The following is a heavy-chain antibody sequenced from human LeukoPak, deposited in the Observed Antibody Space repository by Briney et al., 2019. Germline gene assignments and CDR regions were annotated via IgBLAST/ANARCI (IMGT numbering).Heavy chain of an antibody. Sequence: GGSLRLSCAASGFIFDDYAVHWVRQAPGKGLEWVSGISWNSGSMEYADSVKGRFTISRDNAKNSLYLQMNSLRAEDTAVYYCARESSVGSWYFFDYWGQGTLVTVSS. J-gene: IGHJ4*02. CDR1: GFIFDDYA. CDR3: ARESSVGSWYFFDY. V-gene: IGHV3-9*01. D-gene: IGHD6-13*01. CDR2: ISWNSGSM.